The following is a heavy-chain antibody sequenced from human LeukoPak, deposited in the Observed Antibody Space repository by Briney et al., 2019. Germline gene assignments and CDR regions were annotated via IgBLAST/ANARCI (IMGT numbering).Heavy chain of an antibody. CDR1: GGSISNSSSY. CDR2: IYYSGST. V-gene: IGHV4-39*07. J-gene: IGHJ4*02. CDR3: ARDDY. Sequence: PSETLSLTCTVSGGSISNSSSYWGWIRQPPGKGLEWIGSIYYSGSTNYNPSLKSRVTISVDTSKNQFSLKLSSVTAADTAVYYCARDDYWGQGTLVTVSS.